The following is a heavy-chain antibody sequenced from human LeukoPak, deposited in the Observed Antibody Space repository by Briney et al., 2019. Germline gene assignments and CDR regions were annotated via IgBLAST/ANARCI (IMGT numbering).Heavy chain of an antibody. CDR3: ARREGNYDIWSGYNRDAFDI. J-gene: IGHJ3*02. Sequence: GESLKISCKGSGYSFSSYWIAWVRQMPGKGLEWMGIISPGDSDTSYGPSFQHQATISVDKTINPAYLQWSSLKASDTAIYYCARREGNYDIWSGYNRDAFDIWGQGTMITVS. CDR1: GYSFSSYW. V-gene: IGHV5-51*01. D-gene: IGHD3-3*01. CDR2: ISPGDSDT.